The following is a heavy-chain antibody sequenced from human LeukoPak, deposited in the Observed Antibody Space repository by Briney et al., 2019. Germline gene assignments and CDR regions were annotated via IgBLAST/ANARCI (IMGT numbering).Heavy chain of an antibody. CDR1: GFTFSSYS. D-gene: IGHD3-16*02. CDR2: ISSSSSYI. CDR3: ARSVITFGGVIVLAGYYYGMDV. Sequence: GGSLRLSCAASGFTFSSYSMNWVRQAPGKGLEWVSSISSSSSYIYYAGSVKGRFTISRDNAKNSLYLQMNSLRAEDTAVYYCARSVITFGGVIVLAGYYYGMDVWGQGTTVTVSS. J-gene: IGHJ6*02. V-gene: IGHV3-21*01.